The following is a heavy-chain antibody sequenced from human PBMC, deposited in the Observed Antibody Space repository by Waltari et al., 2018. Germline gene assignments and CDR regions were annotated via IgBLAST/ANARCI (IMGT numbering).Heavy chain of an antibody. CDR2: INHLGST. Sequence: QLHPQQWGAGLLKPSETLSLTCHIFAGSFSAYHWTWIRQSPGKGLEWIGEINHLGSTNYNPSLKSRVTISLDTSKNEFALKLDSVTAADTAVYFCAKGRLWFGDLRSWGQGTQVTVSS. J-gene: IGHJ4*02. V-gene: IGHV4-34*01. CDR3: AKGRLWFGDLRS. D-gene: IGHD3-10*01. CDR1: AGSFSAYH.